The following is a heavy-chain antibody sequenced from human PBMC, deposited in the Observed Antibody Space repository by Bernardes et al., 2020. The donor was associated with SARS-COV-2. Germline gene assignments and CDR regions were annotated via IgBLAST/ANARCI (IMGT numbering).Heavy chain of an antibody. CDR1: GFTFSSYG. CDR2: IWYDGSNK. V-gene: IGHV3-33*01. J-gene: IGHJ6*03. D-gene: IGHD6-13*01. CDR3: ARDRSAAARYYYYYMDV. Sequence: GGSLRLSRAASGFTFSSYGMHWVRQAPGKGLEWVAVIWYDGSNKFYADSVKGRFTISRDNSKNTLYLQMNSLRAEDTAVYYCARDRSAAARYYYYYMDVWGKGTTVTVSS.